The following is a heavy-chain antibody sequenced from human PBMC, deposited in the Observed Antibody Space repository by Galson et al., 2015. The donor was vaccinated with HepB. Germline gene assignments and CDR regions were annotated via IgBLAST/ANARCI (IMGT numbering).Heavy chain of an antibody. J-gene: IGHJ3*02. CDR3: AADVDVVVVAASAFDI. D-gene: IGHD2-15*01. Sequence: CKASGFTFTSSAVQWVRQARGQRLEWIGWIVVGSGNTNYAQKFQERVTITRDMSTSTAYMELSSLRSEDTAVYYCAADVDVVVVAASAFDIWGQGTMVTVSS. CDR2: IVVGSGNT. CDR1: GFTFTSSA. V-gene: IGHV1-58*01.